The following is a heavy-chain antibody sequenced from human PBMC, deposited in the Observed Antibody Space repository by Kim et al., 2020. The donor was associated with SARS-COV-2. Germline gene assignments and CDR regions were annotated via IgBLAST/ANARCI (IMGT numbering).Heavy chain of an antibody. CDR3: ARGGARFSAPFYFDY. D-gene: IGHD1-26*01. V-gene: IGHV1-69*13. J-gene: IGHJ4*02. CDR1: GGTFSSYA. CDR2: IIPMFGTT. Sequence: SVKVSCKASGGTFSSYAISWVRQAPGQGLEWMGGIIPMFGTTNYAQKFQGRVTIADESTSTAYMELSGLRSEDTAVYYCARGGARFSAPFYFDYWGQGTLVTVSS.